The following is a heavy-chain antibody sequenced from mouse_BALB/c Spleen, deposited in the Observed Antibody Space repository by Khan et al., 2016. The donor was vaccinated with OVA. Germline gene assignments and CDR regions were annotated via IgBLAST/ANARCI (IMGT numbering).Heavy chain of an antibody. D-gene: IGHD1-1*01. CDR1: AYSITTNYA. CDR3: ARKNYYGYAVDY. V-gene: IGHV3-2*02. Sequence: VHLQVSEPDLVKPSPSLSPPSPVTAYSITTNYAWDWIRQFPGNNLEWMGDISYMGGTSSNPSLKCSIAITRDTSKNQFFLQLNSVTTEDTATYDGARKNYYGYAVDYWGQGTSVTVSS. CDR2: ISYMGGT. J-gene: IGHJ4*01.